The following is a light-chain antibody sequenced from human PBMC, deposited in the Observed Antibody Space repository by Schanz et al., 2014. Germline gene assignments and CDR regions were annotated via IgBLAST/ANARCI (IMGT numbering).Light chain of an antibody. V-gene: IGKV3D-20*02. Sequence: EIVLTQSPGTLSLSPGERATLSCRASQSVSSSYLAWYQQKPGQAPRLLIYGASSRATGIPARFTGSGSGTDFTRTISSLEPEDCAVYYCQQRNNWPWTFGQGTKVEIK. CDR2: GAS. J-gene: IGKJ1*01. CDR3: QQRNNWPWT. CDR1: QSVSSSY.